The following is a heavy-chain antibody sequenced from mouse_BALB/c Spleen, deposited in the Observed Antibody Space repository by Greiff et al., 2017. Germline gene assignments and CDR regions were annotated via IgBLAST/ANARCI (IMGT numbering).Heavy chain of an antibody. Sequence: EVQLVESGGGLVKPGGSLKLSCAASGFTFSSYAMSWVRQTPEKRLEWVATISSGGSCTYYPDSVKGSFTITRDNTKNTQYLQMSSLRSEDTAMYYCTKHEGKDYVYAMDYWGQGTSVTVSS. V-gene: IGHV5-9-3*01. CDR3: TKHEGKDYVYAMDY. J-gene: IGHJ4*01. D-gene: IGHD2-4*01. CDR2: ISSGGSCT. CDR1: GFTFSSYA.